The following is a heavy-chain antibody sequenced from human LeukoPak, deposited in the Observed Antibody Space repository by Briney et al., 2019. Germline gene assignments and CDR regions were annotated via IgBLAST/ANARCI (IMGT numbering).Heavy chain of an antibody. CDR1: GYTFTGYY. CDR2: INPNSGGT. D-gene: IGHD3-3*01. CDR3: ARALHYDFWSGYKYNWFDP. Sequence: VASVKVSCKASGYTFTGYYMHWVRQAPGQGLEWMGWINPNSGGTNYAQKFQGRVTMTRDTSISTAYMELSRLRSDDTAVYYCARALHYDFWSGYKYNWFDPWGQGTLVTVSS. V-gene: IGHV1-2*02. J-gene: IGHJ5*02.